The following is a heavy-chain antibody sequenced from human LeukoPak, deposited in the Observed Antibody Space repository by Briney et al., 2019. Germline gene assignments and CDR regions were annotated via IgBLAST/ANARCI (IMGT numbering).Heavy chain of an antibody. CDR2: IYKSGSS. CDR1: GGSISTYY. V-gene: IGHV4-4*07. J-gene: IGHJ4*02. Sequence: SETLSLTCSVSGGSISTYYWSWIRQSAGKGLEWIGRIYKSGSSNYNPSLKSRVSMSVDSSKNHFSLNPTSVTAEDTAVYYCAKAYSSGWSPFGYWGQGTLVTVSS. CDR3: AKAYSSGWSPFGY. D-gene: IGHD6-19*01.